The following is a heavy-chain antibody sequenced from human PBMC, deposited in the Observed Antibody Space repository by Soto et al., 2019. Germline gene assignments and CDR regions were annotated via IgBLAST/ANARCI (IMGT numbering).Heavy chain of an antibody. CDR3: ASSIVGATFEYFDY. Sequence: GGSLRLSCAASGFTFSSYAMHWVRQAPGKGLEWVAVISYDGSNKYYADSVKGRFTISRDNSKNTLYLQMNSLRAEDTAVYYCASSIVGATFEYFDYWGQGTLVTVSS. CDR2: ISYDGSNK. J-gene: IGHJ4*02. V-gene: IGHV3-30-3*01. CDR1: GFTFSSYA. D-gene: IGHD1-26*01.